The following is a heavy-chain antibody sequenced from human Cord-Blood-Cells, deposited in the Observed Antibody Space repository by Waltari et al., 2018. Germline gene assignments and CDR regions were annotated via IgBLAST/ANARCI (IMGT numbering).Heavy chain of an antibody. Sequence: QVQLVQSGAEVKKPGSSVRVSCKASGGTFSSYAFSWLRQALGQGLEWMGGIIPIFGTANYAQKFQGRVTITADESTSTAYMELSSLRSEDTAVYYCARDPATHYDILTGPRGPAGWFDPWGQGTLVTVSS. J-gene: IGHJ5*02. CDR2: IIPIFGTA. CDR3: ARDPATHYDILTGPRGPAGWFDP. CDR1: GGTFSSYA. D-gene: IGHD3-9*01. V-gene: IGHV1-69*01.